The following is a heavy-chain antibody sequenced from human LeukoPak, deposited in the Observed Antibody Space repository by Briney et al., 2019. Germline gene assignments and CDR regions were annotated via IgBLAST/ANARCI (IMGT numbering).Heavy chain of an antibody. CDR2: VYHVGTT. J-gene: IGHJ3*02. V-gene: IGHV4-59*08. D-gene: IGHD6-13*01. CDR1: GGSISSYF. CDR3: ARCLGFLIGSSWYPDAFDI. Sequence: PSETLSLTCTVSGGSISSYFWGWIRQPPGKGLEWVGVYHVGTTDYNPSLKSRVTISVDRSKNQMSLKLSSVTAADTAAYYCARCLGFLIGSSWYPDAFDIWGQGTMVTVSS.